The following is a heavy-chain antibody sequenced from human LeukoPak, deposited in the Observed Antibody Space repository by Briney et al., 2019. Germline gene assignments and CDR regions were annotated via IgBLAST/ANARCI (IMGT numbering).Heavy chain of an antibody. CDR2: INSDKSIT. J-gene: IGHJ4*02. D-gene: IGHD5/OR15-5a*01. V-gene: IGHV3-74*01. Sequence: PGGSLRLSCAASGFTFSSCCMYWVRHAPGKGLVWVSRINSDKSITNYAASVKGRFTISEDNAKNRLYLQMNSLSAEDTDVYYCARGLVLGFLDYWGEGTPVTVSS. CDR1: GFTFSSCC. CDR3: ARGLVLGFLDY.